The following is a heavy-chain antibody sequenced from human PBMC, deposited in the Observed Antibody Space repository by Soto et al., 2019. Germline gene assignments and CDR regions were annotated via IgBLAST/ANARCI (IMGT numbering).Heavy chain of an antibody. D-gene: IGHD1-26*01. CDR3: ARYGGTDFDY. CDR2: IYYSGST. J-gene: IGHJ4*02. CDR1: GGSISSYY. Sequence: LETLSLTCTVSGGSISSYYWSWIRQPPGKGLEWIGYIYYSGSTNYNPSLKSRATISVDTSKNQFSLKLSSVTAADTAVYYCARYGGTDFDYWGQGTLVTVSS. V-gene: IGHV4-59*01.